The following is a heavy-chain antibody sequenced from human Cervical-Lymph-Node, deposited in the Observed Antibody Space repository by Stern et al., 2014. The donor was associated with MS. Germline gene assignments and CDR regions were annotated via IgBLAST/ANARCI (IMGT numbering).Heavy chain of an antibody. V-gene: IGHV1-2*02. Sequence: QVPLVESGAEVERPGASVKVSCKASGYTFTAYFLHWVRQAPGQGLEWMGWISPKSGSATYAQKFQDRVTMTRDTSINTGYMEVSSLRSDDTAVYYCARDRGSYSDYWGQGTLVAVSS. D-gene: IGHD1-26*01. CDR3: ARDRGSYSDY. J-gene: IGHJ4*02. CDR2: ISPKSGSA. CDR1: GYTFTAYF.